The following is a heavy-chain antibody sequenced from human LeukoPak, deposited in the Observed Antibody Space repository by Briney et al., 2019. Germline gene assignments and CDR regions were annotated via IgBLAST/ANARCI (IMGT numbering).Heavy chain of an antibody. CDR3: AKDKTEGVTYDYARVDQALGY. V-gene: IGHV3-7*01. CDR2: IKQDGSEK. CDR1: GFTFSSYW. Sequence: GGSLRLSCAASGFTFSSYWMSWVRQAPGKGLEWVANIKQDGSEKYYVDSVKGRFTISRDNAKNSLYLQMNSLRAEDTAVYYCAKDKTEGVTYDYARVDQALGYWGQGTLVTVSS. D-gene: IGHD4-17*01. J-gene: IGHJ4*02.